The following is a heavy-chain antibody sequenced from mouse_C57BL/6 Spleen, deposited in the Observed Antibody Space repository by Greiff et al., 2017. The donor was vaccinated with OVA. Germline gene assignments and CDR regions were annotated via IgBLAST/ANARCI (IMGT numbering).Heavy chain of an antibody. CDR3: ARRYSNYYFDY. CDR2: INPNNGGT. CDR1: GYTFTDYN. V-gene: IGHV1-18*01. J-gene: IGHJ2*01. D-gene: IGHD2-5*01. Sequence: EVQLQQSGPELVKPGASVKIPCKASGYTFTDYNMDWVKQSHGKSLEWIGDINPNNGGTIYNQKFKGKATLTVDKSSSTAYMELRSLTSEDTAVYYCARRYSNYYFDYRGQGTTLTVSS.